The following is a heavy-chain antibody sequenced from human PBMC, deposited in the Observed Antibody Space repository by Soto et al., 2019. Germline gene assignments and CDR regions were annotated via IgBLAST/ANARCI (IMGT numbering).Heavy chain of an antibody. CDR2: ISYDGSNK. V-gene: IGHV3-30-3*01. CDR1: GFTFSSYA. CDR3: AGEAEEDIGVVVAAPFACVRAFDI. D-gene: IGHD2-15*01. J-gene: IGHJ3*02. Sequence: QVQLVESGGGVVQPGRSLRLSCAASGFTFSSYAMHWVRQAPGKGLEWVAVISYDGSNKYYADSVKGRFTISRDNSKNPLYLQMNSLRAEDTAVYYCAGEAEEDIGVVVAAPFACVRAFDIWGQGTMVTVSS.